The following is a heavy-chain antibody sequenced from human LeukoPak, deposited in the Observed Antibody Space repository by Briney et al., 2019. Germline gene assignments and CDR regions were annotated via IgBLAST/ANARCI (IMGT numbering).Heavy chain of an antibody. CDR1: GFTVSSNY. Sequence: GGSLRLSCAASGFTVSSNYMSWVRQAPGKGLEWVGRIKSKTDGGTTDYAAPVKGRFTISRDDSKNTLYLQMNSLKTEDTAVYYCKSDILTGYYGMDVWGKGTTVTVSS. CDR2: IKSKTDGGTT. CDR3: KSDILTGYYGMDV. V-gene: IGHV3-15*01. D-gene: IGHD3-9*01. J-gene: IGHJ6*04.